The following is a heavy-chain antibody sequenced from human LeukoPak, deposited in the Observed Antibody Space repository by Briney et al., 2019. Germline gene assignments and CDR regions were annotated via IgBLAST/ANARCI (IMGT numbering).Heavy chain of an antibody. J-gene: IGHJ4*02. CDR2: IYPGDSDT. CDR3: ARQVASGNYLFDS. Sequence: GASLKISCKGSGYIFTSYWIGWVRQLPGKGLEWMGIIYPGDSDTTYSPSFQGQVTISVDKSITTAYLQWSSLKASDTAMYYCARQVASGNYLFDSWGQGTLVTVSS. D-gene: IGHD1-26*01. CDR1: GYIFTSYW. V-gene: IGHV5-51*01.